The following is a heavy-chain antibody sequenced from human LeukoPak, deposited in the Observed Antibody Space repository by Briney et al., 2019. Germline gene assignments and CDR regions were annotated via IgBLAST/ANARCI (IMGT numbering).Heavy chain of an antibody. D-gene: IGHD3-16*02. CDR3: ASLIGTVPGDY. V-gene: IGHV4-39*01. CDR1: GFTFSSYW. CDR2: IYYSGST. Sequence: GSLRLSCAASGFTFSSYWMNWVRQPPGKGLEWIGSIYYSGSTYYNPSLKSRVTISVDTSKNQFSLKLSSVTAADTAVYYCASLIGTVPGDYWGQGTLVTVSS. J-gene: IGHJ4*02.